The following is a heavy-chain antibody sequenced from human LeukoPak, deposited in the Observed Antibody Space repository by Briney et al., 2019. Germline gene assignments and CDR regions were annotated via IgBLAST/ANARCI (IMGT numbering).Heavy chain of an antibody. CDR3: ARAIKQQLVTLYYYYYMDV. D-gene: IGHD6-13*01. V-gene: IGHV4-34*01. Sequence: PSETLSLTCAVYGGSFSGYYWSWIRQPPGKGLEWIGEINHSGSTNYNTSLKSRVTISVDTSKNQFSLKQSSVTAADTAVYYCARAIKQQLVTLYYYYYMDVWGKGTTVTVSS. CDR1: GGSFSGYY. J-gene: IGHJ6*03. CDR2: INHSGST.